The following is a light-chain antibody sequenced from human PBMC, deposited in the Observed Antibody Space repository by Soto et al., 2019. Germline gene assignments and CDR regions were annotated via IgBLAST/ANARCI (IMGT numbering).Light chain of an antibody. CDR3: QQYNNWPT. V-gene: IGKV3-20*01. CDR2: GAS. CDR1: QSISINY. J-gene: IGKJ5*01. Sequence: EIVLTQSPGTLSLSPGERATLSCRASQSISINYLAWYQQKPGQAPGLLFYGASNWATGIPDRFRGSGSGTDFTLTISSLQSEDFAVYYCQQYNNWPTFGQGTRLEIK.